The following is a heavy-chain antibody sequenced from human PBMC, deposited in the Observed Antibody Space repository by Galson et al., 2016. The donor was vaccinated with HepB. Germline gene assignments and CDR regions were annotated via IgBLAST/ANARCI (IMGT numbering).Heavy chain of an antibody. D-gene: IGHD6-6*01. V-gene: IGHV3-13*04. CDR3: ARGAARPGDWYFDL. CDR1: GFTFSSYD. CDR2: IGTAGDT. J-gene: IGHJ2*01. Sequence: SLRLSRAASGFTFSSYDMHWVRQATGKGLEWVSTIGTAGDTYYPGSVKGRFTLSRENAKNSLYLQMNSLRAGDTAVYYCARGAARPGDWYFDLWGRGTLITVSS.